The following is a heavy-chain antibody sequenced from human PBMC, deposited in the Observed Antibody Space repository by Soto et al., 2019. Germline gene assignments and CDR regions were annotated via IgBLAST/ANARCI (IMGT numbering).Heavy chain of an antibody. V-gene: IGHV4-4*02. D-gene: IGHD3-22*01. Sequence: TSETLSLTCAVSGGSISSSNWWSWVRQPPGKGLEWIGEIYHSGSTNYNPSLKSRVTISVDKSKNQFSLKLSSVTAADTAVYYCARVGGVYYDSSGPYYWGQGTLVTVSS. CDR1: GGSISSSNW. CDR3: ARVGGVYYDSSGPYY. J-gene: IGHJ4*02. CDR2: IYHSGST.